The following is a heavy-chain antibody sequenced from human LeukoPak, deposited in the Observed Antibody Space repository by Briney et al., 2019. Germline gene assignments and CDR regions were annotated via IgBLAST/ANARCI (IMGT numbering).Heavy chain of an antibody. J-gene: IGHJ4*02. CDR3: ARQYYYDSSGFPLDY. CDR2: IYYSGST. D-gene: IGHD3-22*01. Sequence: SETLSLTCAVSGGSISSSNWWSWVRQPPGKGLEWIGSIYYSGSTYYNPSLKSRVTISVDTSKNQFSLKLNSVTAADTAVYYCARQYYYDSSGFPLDYWGQGTLVTVSS. V-gene: IGHV4-39*01. CDR1: GGSISSSNW.